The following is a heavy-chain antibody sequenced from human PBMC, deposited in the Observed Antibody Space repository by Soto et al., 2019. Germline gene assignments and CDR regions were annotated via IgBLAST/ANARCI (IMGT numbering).Heavy chain of an antibody. D-gene: IGHD2-15*01. CDR3: VRTSLVVAAATREDY. CDR1: GFTFSSYW. CDR2: INSDGSST. V-gene: IGHV3-74*01. J-gene: IGHJ4*02. Sequence: VQLVESGGGLVPPGGSLRLSCAASGFTFSSYWMHWVRQAPGKGLVWVSRINSDGSSTSYADSVKGRFTISRDNAKNTLYLQMNSLRAEDTAVYYCVRTSLVVAAATREDYWGQGTLVTVSS.